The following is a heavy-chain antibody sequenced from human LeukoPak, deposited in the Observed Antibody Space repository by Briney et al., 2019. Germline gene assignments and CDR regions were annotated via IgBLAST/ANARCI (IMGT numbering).Heavy chain of an antibody. J-gene: IGHJ4*02. V-gene: IGHV3-15*01. Sequence: GGSLRLSCAASGFTFSNAWMSWVRQAPGKGLEWVGRIKSKTDGGTTDYAAPVKGRFTISRDDSKNTLYLQMHSLKTEDTAVYYCTSAIQLWLRYYFDYWGQGTLVTVSS. CDR3: TSAIQLWLRYYFDY. CDR2: IKSKTDGGTT. CDR1: GFTFSNAW. D-gene: IGHD5-18*01.